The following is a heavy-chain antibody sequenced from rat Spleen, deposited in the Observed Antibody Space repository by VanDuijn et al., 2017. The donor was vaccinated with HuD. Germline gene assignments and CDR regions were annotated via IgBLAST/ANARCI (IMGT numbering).Heavy chain of an antibody. CDR2: IWGNGNA. CDR3: TRRDYFDY. J-gene: IGHJ2*01. CDR1: GFSLSNYG. Sequence: QVQLKESGPGLVQPSQTLSLTCTVSGFSLSNYGLIWVRQPPGKGLEWMGVIWGNGNANYNSPLKSRLSISRDTSKSQVFLKMNSLQTEDTGIYFCTRRDYFDYWGHGVMVTVSS. V-gene: IGHV2-13*01.